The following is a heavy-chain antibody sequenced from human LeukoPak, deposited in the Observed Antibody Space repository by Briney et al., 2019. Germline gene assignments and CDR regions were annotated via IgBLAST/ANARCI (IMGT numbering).Heavy chain of an antibody. CDR1: GYSFTSYW. V-gene: IGHV5-51*01. CDR2: IYPGDSDT. J-gene: IGHJ4*02. D-gene: IGHD5-24*01. CDR3: ARPRGGKRWLRLNFDY. Sequence: GESLKISCKGSGYSFTSYWIGWVRQMPGKGLEWMGIIYPGDSDTRYSPSFQGQVTISADKSISTAYLQWSSLKASDTAMYYCARPRGGKRWLRLNFDYWGQGTLVTVSS.